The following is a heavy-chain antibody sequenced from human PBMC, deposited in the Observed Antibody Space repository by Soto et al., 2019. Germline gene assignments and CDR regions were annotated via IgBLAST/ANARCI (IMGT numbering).Heavy chain of an antibody. CDR1: GGSISSYY. CDR3: ARDLWGYCGTDCYPLDV. Sequence: TSETLSLTCTVSGGSISSYYWSWIRQPPGKGLEWIGYMYNTGSTIYNPSLKSRVTISVDASKNQFSLKLNSVTAADTAVYYCARDLWGYCGTDCYPLDVWGQGTTVTVSS. D-gene: IGHD2-21*02. CDR2: MYNTGST. V-gene: IGHV4-59*01. J-gene: IGHJ6*02.